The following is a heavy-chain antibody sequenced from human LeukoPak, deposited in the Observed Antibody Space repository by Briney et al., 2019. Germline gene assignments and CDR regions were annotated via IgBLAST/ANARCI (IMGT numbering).Heavy chain of an antibody. J-gene: IGHJ4*02. V-gene: IGHV3-11*01. CDR1: GGSISTYY. CDR2: ISSSGSTI. CDR3: ARDDIVGATPY. Sequence: LSLTCTVSGGSISTYYWSWIRQPPGKGLEWVSYISSSGSTIYYADSVKGRFTISRDNAKNSLYLQMNSLRAEDTAVYYCARDDIVGATPYWGQGTLVTVSS. D-gene: IGHD1-26*01.